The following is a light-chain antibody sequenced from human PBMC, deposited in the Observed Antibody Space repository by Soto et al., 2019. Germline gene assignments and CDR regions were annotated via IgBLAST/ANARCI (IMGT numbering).Light chain of an antibody. CDR2: DVS. CDR3: SSYTSSSTVHVV. CDR1: SSDVGGYNY. J-gene: IGLJ2*01. V-gene: IGLV2-14*01. Sequence: QSALTQPASVSGSPGQSITISCTGTSSDVGGYNYVSWYQQHPGKAPKLMIYDVSNRPSGVSNRFSGSKSGNTASLTISGLQAEDEADYYCSSYTSSSTVHVVFGGGTQLPS.